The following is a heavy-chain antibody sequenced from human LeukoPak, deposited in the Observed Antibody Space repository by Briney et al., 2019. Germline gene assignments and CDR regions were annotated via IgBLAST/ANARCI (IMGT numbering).Heavy chain of an antibody. J-gene: IGHJ4*02. Sequence: SETLSLTCAVYGGSFSGHYWSWIRQPPGKGLEWIGEINHSGSTNYNPSLKSRVTISVDTSKNQFSLKLSSVTAADTAVYYCARGRRFNIVVVPAAMFFNWGQGTLVTVSS. CDR2: INHSGST. CDR1: GGSFSGHY. V-gene: IGHV4-34*01. D-gene: IGHD2-2*01. CDR3: ARGRRFNIVVVPAAMFFN.